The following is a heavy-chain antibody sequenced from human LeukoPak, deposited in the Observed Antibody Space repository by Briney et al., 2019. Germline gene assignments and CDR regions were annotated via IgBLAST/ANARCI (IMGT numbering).Heavy chain of an antibody. V-gene: IGHV1-2*04. CDR3: ARNYYGSGSYRDFDY. CDR1: GYTFTGYY. CDR2: INPNSGGT. J-gene: IGHJ4*02. Sequence: ASVKVSCKASGYTFTGYYMHWVRQAPGQGLEWMGWINPNSGGTNYAQKFQGWVTITRDTSISTAYMELSRLRSDDTAVYYCARNYYGSGSYRDFDYWGQGTLVTVSS. D-gene: IGHD3-10*01.